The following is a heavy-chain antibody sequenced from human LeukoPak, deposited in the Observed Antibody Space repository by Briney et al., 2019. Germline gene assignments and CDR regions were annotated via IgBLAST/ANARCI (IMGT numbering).Heavy chain of an antibody. J-gene: IGHJ4*02. CDR1: GFTFSSYA. Sequence: GGSLRLSCAASGFTFSSYAMSCVRQAPGRGLEWVSSISGSGGSTYYADSVKGWFTISRDNSKNTLYLQMNNLRAEDTAVYYCAKNLVSGYVRIDYWGQGTLVTVSS. CDR3: AKNLVSGYVRIDY. V-gene: IGHV3-23*01. D-gene: IGHD3-22*01. CDR2: ISGSGGST.